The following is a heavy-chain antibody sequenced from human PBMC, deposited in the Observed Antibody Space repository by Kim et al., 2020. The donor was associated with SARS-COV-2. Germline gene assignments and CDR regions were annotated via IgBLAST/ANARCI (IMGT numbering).Heavy chain of an antibody. CDR2: ISSSSSYI. CDR1: GFTFSSYS. J-gene: IGHJ6*02. D-gene: IGHD6-6*01. CDR3: AREATWYSSSPIFPVDYGMDV. Sequence: GGSLRLSFAASGFTFSSYSMNWVRQAPGKGLEWVSSISSSSSYIYYADSVKGRFTISRDNAKNSLYLQMNSLRAEDTAVYYCAREATWYSSSPIFPVDYGMDVWGQGTTVTVSS. V-gene: IGHV3-21*01.